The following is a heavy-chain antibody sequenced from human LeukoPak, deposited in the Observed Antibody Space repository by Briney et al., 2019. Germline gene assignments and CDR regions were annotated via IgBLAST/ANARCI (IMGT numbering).Heavy chain of an antibody. Sequence: PSETLSLTCTVSGGSISSSSYSWGWIRQAPGKGLEWIGIIYYSGSTYYNPSLKSRVTISVDTSKNQFSLRLSPVTAADTAVYYCARQISGYADYWGQGTLVTVSS. D-gene: IGHD3-22*01. CDR2: IYYSGST. CDR1: GGSISSSSYS. V-gene: IGHV4-39*01. J-gene: IGHJ4*02. CDR3: ARQISGYADY.